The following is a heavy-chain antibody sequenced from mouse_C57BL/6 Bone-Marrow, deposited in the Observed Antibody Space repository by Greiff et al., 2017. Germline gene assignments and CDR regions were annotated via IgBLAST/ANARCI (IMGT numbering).Heavy chain of an antibody. CDR2: IYPGSGST. CDR1: GYTFTSYW. V-gene: IGHV1-55*01. Sequence: VQLQQPGAELVKPGASVKMSCKASGYTFTSYWITWVKQRPGQGLEWIGDIYPGSGSTNYNAKFKSKATLTVYTSSSTAYMQLSRLTSEDSAVYYCAREGRTWFAYWGQGTLVTVSA. CDR3: AREGRTWFAY. J-gene: IGHJ3*01.